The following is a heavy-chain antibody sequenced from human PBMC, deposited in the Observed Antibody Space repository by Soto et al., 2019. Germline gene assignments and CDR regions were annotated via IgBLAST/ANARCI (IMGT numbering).Heavy chain of an antibody. CDR1: GFSFSNAW. Sequence: QLLESGGGLVKPGGSLRLSCTASGFSFSNAWMSWVRQAPGKGLEWVGRIKTKTNGATTDSAAPVQGRFSISSDDSKNTVFLQMDSLHPGDTAVYYCTTTSIGLYFDHWGQGTLVTVSS. D-gene: IGHD3-3*01. V-gene: IGHV3-15*01. CDR3: TTTSIGLYFDH. J-gene: IGHJ4*02. CDR2: IKTKTNGATT.